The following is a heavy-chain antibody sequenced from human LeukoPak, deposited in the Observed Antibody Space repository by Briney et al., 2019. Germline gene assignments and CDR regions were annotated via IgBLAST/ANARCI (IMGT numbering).Heavy chain of an antibody. CDR2: IFYSGST. CDR3: ARGDCSGGSCYSDY. CDR1: GGSISSRSYY. Sequence: SETLSLTCTVSGGSISSRSYYWGWLRQPPGKGLEWIASIFYSGSTYHNPSLKSRVTISVDTSKSQFSLKLSSVTAADTAVYYCARGDCSGGSCYSDYWGRGTLVTVSS. J-gene: IGHJ4*02. D-gene: IGHD2-15*01. V-gene: IGHV4-39*07.